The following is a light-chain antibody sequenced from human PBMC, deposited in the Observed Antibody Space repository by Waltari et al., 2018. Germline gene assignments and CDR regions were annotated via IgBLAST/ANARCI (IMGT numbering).Light chain of an antibody. Sequence: DIQMTQSPSSLSASVGDRVTITCRASQTISNHLNWYQHKPGQAPRLLIFCVCSLRGGVPSRFRGSGSETDFTLTISGLQPEDLATYYCQHSDGPSPFGQGTKLEIK. J-gene: IGKJ2*01. CDR3: QHSDGPSP. CDR1: QTISNH. CDR2: CVC. V-gene: IGKV1-39*01.